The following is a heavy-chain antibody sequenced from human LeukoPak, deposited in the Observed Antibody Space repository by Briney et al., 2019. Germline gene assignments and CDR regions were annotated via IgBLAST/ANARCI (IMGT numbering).Heavy chain of an antibody. V-gene: IGHV3-23*01. J-gene: IGHJ5*02. Sequence: GGSLRLSCAASGFTSSSYSMNWVRQAPGKGPEWVSAISGAGGRTYYADSVKGRFTISRDNSKNTLYLQMDSLRAEDTAVYYCAKDRADNGDRLRFDPWGQGTLVTVSS. CDR2: ISGAGGRT. CDR1: GFTSSSYS. CDR3: AKDRADNGDRLRFDP. D-gene: IGHD4-17*01.